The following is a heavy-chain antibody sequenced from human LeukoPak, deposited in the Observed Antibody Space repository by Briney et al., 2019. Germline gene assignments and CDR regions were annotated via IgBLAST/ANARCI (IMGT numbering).Heavy chain of an antibody. V-gene: IGHV1-8*01. D-gene: IGHD6-13*01. Sequence: WASVKVSCKASGYTFTSYDINWVRQATGQGLEWMGWMNPNSGNTGYAQKFQGRVTTTRNTSISTAYMELSSLRSEDTAVYYCARVRTGPLAAAGKKWFDYWGQGTLVTVSS. CDR1: GYTFTSYD. CDR3: ARVRTGPLAAAGKKWFDY. CDR2: MNPNSGNT. J-gene: IGHJ4*02.